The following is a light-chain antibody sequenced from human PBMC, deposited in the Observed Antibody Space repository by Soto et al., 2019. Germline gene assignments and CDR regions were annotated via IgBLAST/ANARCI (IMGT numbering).Light chain of an antibody. V-gene: IGLV2-14*01. Sequence: QSVLTQPASVSGSPGQAITISCTGTSSDVGGYNFVSWYQQYPGKAPKLMIFEISDRPSGVSNRFSGSKSGNTASLTISGLQAEDEADYYCSSYTSNPTRVFGGGTKLTVL. CDR3: SSYTSNPTRV. J-gene: IGLJ3*02. CDR1: SSDVGGYNF. CDR2: EIS.